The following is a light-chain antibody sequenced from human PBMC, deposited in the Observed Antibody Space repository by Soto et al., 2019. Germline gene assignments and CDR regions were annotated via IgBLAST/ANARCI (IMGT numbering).Light chain of an antibody. CDR2: KAS. CDR3: QQYNDYLLT. CDR1: QSISSW. Sequence: DIQMSQSPSTLSASVGDRVTITCRASQSISSWLAGYQQKPGKAPKLLIYKASNLESGVPSRFSGSGSGTEFTLTISSLQPDDFATYYCQQYNDYLLTFGPGTKVDFK. V-gene: IGKV1-5*03. J-gene: IGKJ3*01.